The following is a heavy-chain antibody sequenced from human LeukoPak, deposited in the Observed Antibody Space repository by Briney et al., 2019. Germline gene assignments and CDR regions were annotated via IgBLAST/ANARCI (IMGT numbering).Heavy chain of an antibody. D-gene: IGHD4-17*01. CDR2: IYPGDSDT. CDR3: ARHPQQYGDYLSAYYFDY. Sequence: GASLQISFKGSGYRFTSFWIGWVRQMPGKSLEWMGIIYPGDSDTRYSPSFQGQVTISADKSISTAYLQWSSLKASDTAMYYCARHPQQYGDYLSAYYFDYWGQGTLVTVSS. V-gene: IGHV5-51*01. CDR1: GYRFTSFW. J-gene: IGHJ4*02.